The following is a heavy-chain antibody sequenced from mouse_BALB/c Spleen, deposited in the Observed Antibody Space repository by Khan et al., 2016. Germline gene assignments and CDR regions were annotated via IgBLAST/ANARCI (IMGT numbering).Heavy chain of an antibody. D-gene: IGHD1-2*01. V-gene: IGHV3-2*02. CDR2: ISYSGST. Sequence: EVQLQESGPGLVKPSQSLSLTCTVTGYSITSDYAWNWIRQLPGNKLEWMGYISYSGSTSYNPTLKSRISITRDTSNNQFFLRLNSVTTEDTSTYYCARTLLRLYSFDYWGQGTTLTVSS. CDR3: ARTLLRLYSFDY. J-gene: IGHJ2*01. CDR1: GYSITSDYA.